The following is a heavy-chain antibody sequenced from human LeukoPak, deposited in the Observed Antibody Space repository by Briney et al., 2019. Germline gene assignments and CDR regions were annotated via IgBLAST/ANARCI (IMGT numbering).Heavy chain of an antibody. D-gene: IGHD2-15*01. Sequence: KPSETLSLTCIVSGASVSSGSDYWTWVRQPPGKGLEWIGYIFYTVSTNYNPSLKSRVTISVDTSKNQFSLKLRSVTAADSPVYDCGRDPCSGGNCGFVDAWGQGTTVTVSS. V-gene: IGHV4-61*01. CDR2: IFYTVST. CDR3: GRDPCSGGNCGFVDA. CDR1: GASVSSGSDY. J-gene: IGHJ6*02.